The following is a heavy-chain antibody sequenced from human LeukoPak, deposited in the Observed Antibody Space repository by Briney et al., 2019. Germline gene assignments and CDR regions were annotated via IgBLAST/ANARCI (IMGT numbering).Heavy chain of an antibody. D-gene: IGHD5-12*01. CDR2: INTNSGGR. CDR1: GYTFTGYY. CDR3: ARAYSGYEAFDY. J-gene: IGHJ4*02. Sequence: EASVKVSCKASGYTFTGYYIHWVRQAPGQGLEWMGWINTNSGGRNYAQKFQGRVTMTRDTSTTYMELSRLTSDDTAVYYCARAYSGYEAFDYWGQGTLVTVSS. V-gene: IGHV1-2*02.